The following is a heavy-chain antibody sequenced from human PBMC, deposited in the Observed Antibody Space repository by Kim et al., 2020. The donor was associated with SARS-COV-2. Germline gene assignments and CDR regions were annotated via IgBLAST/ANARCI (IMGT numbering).Heavy chain of an antibody. CDR2: IYYSGST. CDR3: ARPLVGAASFYGMDV. J-gene: IGHJ6*02. CDR1: GGSISSSSYY. V-gene: IGHV4-39*01. D-gene: IGHD1-26*01. Sequence: SETLSLTCTVSGGSISSSSYYWGWIRQPPGKGLEWIGSIYYSGSTYYNPSLKSRVTISVDTSKNQFSLKLSSVTAADTAVYYCARPLVGAASFYGMDVWGQGTTVTVSS.